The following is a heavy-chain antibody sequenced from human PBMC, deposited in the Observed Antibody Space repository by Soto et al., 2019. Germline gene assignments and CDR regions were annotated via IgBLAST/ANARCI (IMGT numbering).Heavy chain of an antibody. CDR1: GYSISSGYY. V-gene: IGHV4-38-2*01. CDR3: ARASGGNSGWGHWSDP. Sequence: PXGTLSLTCAVSGYSISSGYYWCCIRQPPGRGLEWIGSISHSGTTYYNPSLRSRVTISIDTSNNQFSLKLRSVTAADTAVYYCARASGGNSGWGHWSDPWGQGTLVTVSS. CDR2: ISHSGTT. D-gene: IGHD2-21*02. J-gene: IGHJ5*02.